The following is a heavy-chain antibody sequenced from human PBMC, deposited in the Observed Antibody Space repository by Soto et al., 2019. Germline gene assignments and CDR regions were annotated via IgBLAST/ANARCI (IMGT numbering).Heavy chain of an antibody. Sequence: QVQLQESGPGLVKPSETLSLTCTVSGGSISSYYWSWIRQPPGKGLEWIGYIYYSGSTNYNPSLKSRVTISVDTSKNQFSLKLSSVTAAATAVYYCARVESIAVAGTGFDPWGQGTLVTVSS. CDR1: GGSISSYY. J-gene: IGHJ5*02. V-gene: IGHV4-59*01. D-gene: IGHD6-19*01. CDR3: ARVESIAVAGTGFDP. CDR2: IYYSGST.